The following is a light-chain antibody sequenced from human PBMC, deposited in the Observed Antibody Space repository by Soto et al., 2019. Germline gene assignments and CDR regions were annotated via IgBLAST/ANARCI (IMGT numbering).Light chain of an antibody. Sequence: QSALTQPASVSGSPGQSITISCAASSSDVGGYNYVSWYQQYPGKAPKLMIYDVSNRPSGVSNRFSGSKSGNTASLTISGLQADDEADYYCSSYRSSSTPVVFGTGTKVTVL. CDR3: SSYRSSSTPVV. V-gene: IGLV2-14*01. CDR2: DVS. CDR1: SSDVGGYNY. J-gene: IGLJ1*01.